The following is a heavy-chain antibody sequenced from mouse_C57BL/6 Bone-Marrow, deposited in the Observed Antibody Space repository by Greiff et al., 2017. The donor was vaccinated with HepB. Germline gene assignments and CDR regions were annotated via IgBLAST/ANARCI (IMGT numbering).Heavy chain of an antibody. J-gene: IGHJ4*01. V-gene: IGHV5-4*01. CDR2: ISDGGSYT. D-gene: IGHD1-1*01. Sequence: EVQGVESGGGLVKPGGSLKLSCAASGFTFSSYAMSWVRQTPEKRLEWVATISDGGSYTYYPDNVKGRFTISRDNAKNNLYLKMNQLKSEDTAMYYCARDPSYYGSSGGYAMDDWGQGTSVTVSS. CDR1: GFTFSSYA. CDR3: ARDPSYYGSSGGYAMDD.